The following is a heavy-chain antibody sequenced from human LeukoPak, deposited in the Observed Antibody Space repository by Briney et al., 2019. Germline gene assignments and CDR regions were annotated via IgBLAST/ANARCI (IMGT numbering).Heavy chain of an antibody. D-gene: IGHD4-17*01. Sequence: SQTLSLTCTVSGGSISSGSYYWSWIRQPAGKGLEWIGRIYTSGSTNYNPSLKSRVTISVDTSKNQFSLKLSSVTAADTAVYYCARDHPDYGDYCFDYWGQRTLVTVSS. V-gene: IGHV4-61*02. CDR1: GGSISSGSYY. CDR2: IYTSGST. J-gene: IGHJ4*02. CDR3: ARDHPDYGDYCFDY.